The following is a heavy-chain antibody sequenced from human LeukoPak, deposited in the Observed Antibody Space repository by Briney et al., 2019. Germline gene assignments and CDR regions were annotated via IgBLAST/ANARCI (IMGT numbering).Heavy chain of an antibody. CDR3: ARAGKEYQFHGMDV. D-gene: IGHD2-2*01. CDR2: IGTAGDT. Sequence: GGSLRLSCVASGFSIRTYDMFWVRQPTGKGLEWVSVIGTAGDTYYPDSVKDRFTISRDNVRNSLYLQMINLRAGDTAIYYCARAGKEYQFHGMDVWGQGSTVTVSS. CDR1: GFSIRTYD. J-gene: IGHJ6*02. V-gene: IGHV3-13*01.